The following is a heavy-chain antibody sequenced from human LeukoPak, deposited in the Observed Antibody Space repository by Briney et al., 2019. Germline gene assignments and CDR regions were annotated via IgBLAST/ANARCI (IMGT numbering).Heavy chain of an antibody. J-gene: IGHJ4*02. V-gene: IGHV3-48*02. CDR3: ARGGYGDGDY. CDR2: ISSGGSTI. Sequence: GGSLRLSCAASAFTFSSYSMNWVRQAPGKGLEWVSYISSGGSTIYYADSVKGRFTISRDNAKNSLYLQMNSLRDEDTAVYYWARGGYGDGDYWGQGTLVTVSS. CDR1: AFTFSSYS. D-gene: IGHD4-17*01.